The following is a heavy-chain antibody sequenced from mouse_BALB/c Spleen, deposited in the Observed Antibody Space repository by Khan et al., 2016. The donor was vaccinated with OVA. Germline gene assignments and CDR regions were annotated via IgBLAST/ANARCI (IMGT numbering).Heavy chain of an antibody. CDR1: GFSLTSYG. CDR3: ARHDRYFYAMDY. V-gene: IGHV2-6-1*01. CDR2: IWSDGST. J-gene: IGHJ4*01. D-gene: IGHD2-14*01. Sequence: VQLQESGPGLVAPSQSLSITCTVSGFSLTSYGVHWVRQPPGKGLEWLVVIWSDGSTTYNSALKSRLSISKDNSKSQVFLKMNCLQTDDTAMYYCARHDRYFYAMDYWGQGTSVTVSS.